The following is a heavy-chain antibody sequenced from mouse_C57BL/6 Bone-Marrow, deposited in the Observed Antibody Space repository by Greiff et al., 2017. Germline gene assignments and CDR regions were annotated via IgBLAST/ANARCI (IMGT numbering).Heavy chain of an antibody. V-gene: IGHV1-50*01. D-gene: IGHD1-1*01. Sequence: QVQLQQPGAELVKPGASVKLSCKASGYTFTSYRMQWVKQRPGQGLEWIGEIDPSDSYTNYNQKFKGKATLTVDTSSSTAYMQLSSLTSEDSAVYYCAREDITTVVADYYAMDYWGQGTSVTVSS. CDR2: IDPSDSYT. J-gene: IGHJ4*01. CDR1: GYTFTSYR. CDR3: AREDITTVVADYYAMDY.